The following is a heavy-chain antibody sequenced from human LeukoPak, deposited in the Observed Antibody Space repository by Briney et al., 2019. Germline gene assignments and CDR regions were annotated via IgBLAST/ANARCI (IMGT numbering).Heavy chain of an antibody. V-gene: IGHV4-30-4*02. D-gene: IGHD3-9*01. CDR1: GGSINSGDYY. J-gene: IGHJ4*02. CDR3: ARGLDSDNFDY. Sequence: SETLSLTCTVSGGSINSGDYYWSWIRQPPGKGPEWIGYIYYSGSTYYNPSLKSRVTISVDTSKNQFSLKVSSVTAADTAVYYCARGLDSDNFDYWGQGTLVTVSS. CDR2: IYYSGST.